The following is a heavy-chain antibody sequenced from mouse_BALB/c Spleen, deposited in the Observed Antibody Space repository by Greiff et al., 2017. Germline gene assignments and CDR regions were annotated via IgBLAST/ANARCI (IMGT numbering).Heavy chain of an antibody. CDR1: GFTFSSYG. D-gene: IGHD1-1*01. CDR2: ISSGGSYT. V-gene: IGHV5-6*01. Sequence: VQLKQSGGDLVKPGGSLKLSCAASGFTFSSYGMSWVRQTPDKRLEWVATISSGGSYTYYPDSVKGRFTISRDNAKNTLYLQMSSLKSEDTAMYYCARRDYGSRGRFAVWGAGTTVTVSA. J-gene: IGHJ1*01. CDR3: ARRDYGSRGRFAV.